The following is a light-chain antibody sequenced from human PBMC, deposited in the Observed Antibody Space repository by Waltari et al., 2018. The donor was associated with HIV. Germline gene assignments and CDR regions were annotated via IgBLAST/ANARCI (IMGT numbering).Light chain of an antibody. J-gene: IGLJ1*01. CDR3: QVWDTTSDHYV. CDR2: DNN. V-gene: IGLV3-21*02. CDR1: KIGSKS. Sequence: SYVLTQPPSVSVAPGQTARITCGGNKIGSKSVHWYQQKPGQAPVLVVYDNNYRPSGIPERFSGSNSENTATLIISRVEAGDEADYYCQVWDTTSDHYVFATGTTVTVL.